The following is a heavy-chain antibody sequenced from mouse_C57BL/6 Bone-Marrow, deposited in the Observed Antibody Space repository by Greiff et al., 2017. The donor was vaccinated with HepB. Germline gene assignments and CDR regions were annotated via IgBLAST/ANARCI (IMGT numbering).Heavy chain of an antibody. CDR3: ARKYEYDDGCYWYFDV. D-gene: IGHD2-4*01. J-gene: IGHJ1*03. V-gene: IGHV2-9-1*01. CDR2: IWTGGGT. Sequence: VKLMESGPGLVAPSQSLSITCTVSGFSLTSYAISWVRQPPGKGLEWLGVIWTGGGTNYNSALKSRLSISKDNSKSQVFLKMNSLQTDDTARYYCARKYEYDDGCYWYFDVWGTGTTVTVSS. CDR1: GFSLTSYA.